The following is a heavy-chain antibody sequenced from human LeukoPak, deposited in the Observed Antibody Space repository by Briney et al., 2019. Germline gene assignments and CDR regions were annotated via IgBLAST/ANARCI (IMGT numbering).Heavy chain of an antibody. CDR3: AKYDSSGSYFDY. D-gene: IGHD1-26*01. CDR2: IRGSGLTT. J-gene: IGHJ4*02. Sequence: GGSLRLSCAASGFIFSNYVMSWVRQAPGKGLEWVSTIRGSGLTTDYADSVKGRFTISRDNSKNTLYLQMNSLSAEDTAIFYCAKYDSSGSYFDYWGQGTLVTVSS. V-gene: IGHV3-23*01. CDR1: GFIFSNYV.